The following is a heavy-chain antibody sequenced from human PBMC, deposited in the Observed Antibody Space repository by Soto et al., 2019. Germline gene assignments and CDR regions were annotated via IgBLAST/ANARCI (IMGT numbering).Heavy chain of an antibody. Sequence: QVQLVQSGAEVKKPGSSVKVSCKASGGTFSSYTISWVRQAPGQGLEWMGRIIPILSIANYAQKFQGRVTITADKSTSTAYMELSSLRSEDTAVYYCARDPGGDSGDYWGQGTLVTVSS. J-gene: IGHJ4*02. CDR2: IIPILSIA. CDR3: ARDPGGDSGDY. CDR1: GGTFSSYT. D-gene: IGHD4-17*01. V-gene: IGHV1-69*08.